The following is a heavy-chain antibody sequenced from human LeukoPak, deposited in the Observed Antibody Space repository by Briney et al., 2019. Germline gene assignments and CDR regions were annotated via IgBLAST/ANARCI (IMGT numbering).Heavy chain of an antibody. D-gene: IGHD1-1*01. CDR1: GFTFSTWW. V-gene: IGHV3-7*01. Sequence: GGSLRLSCAASGFTFSTWWMSWVRQTPGKGLEWVASIKPDGTEKYYVDSVKGRFTISRDNAQKSLYLQMNSLRGVDTAVYYCATGGSTRYGSWGQGTLVTVSS. CDR3: ATGGSTRYGS. J-gene: IGHJ5*02. CDR2: IKPDGTEK.